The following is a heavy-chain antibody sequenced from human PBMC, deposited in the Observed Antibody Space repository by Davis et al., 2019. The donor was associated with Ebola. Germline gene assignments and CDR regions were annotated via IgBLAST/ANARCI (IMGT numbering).Heavy chain of an antibody. J-gene: IGHJ4*02. D-gene: IGHD2-2*01. CDR2: INPRSGDT. CDR1: GYTFTAYY. CDR3: ARHTDDCTSTSCSLTLDF. V-gene: IGHV1-2*06. Sequence: ASVKVSCKASGYTFTAYYIHWVRQAPGQRLEWMGRINPRSGDTNYAQRFQGRVTVTGDTSISTAYMELSRLRSDDTAVYYCARHTDDCTSTSCSLTLDFWGQGTLVTVSS.